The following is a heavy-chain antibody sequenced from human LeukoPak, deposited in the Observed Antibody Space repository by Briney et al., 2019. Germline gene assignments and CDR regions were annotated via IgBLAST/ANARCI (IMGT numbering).Heavy chain of an antibody. CDR1: GGSISSYY. J-gene: IGHJ5*02. CDR3: ARDRRSLGRYCSGGSCYSGGMDWFDP. D-gene: IGHD2-15*01. V-gene: IGHV4-59*01. CDR2: IYYSGST. Sequence: PSETLSLTCTVSGGSISSYYWSWIRQPPGKGLEWIGYIYYSGSTNYNPSLKSRVTISVDTSKNQFSLKLSSVTAADTAVYYCARDRRSLGRYCSGGSCYSGGMDWFDPWGQGTLVTVSS.